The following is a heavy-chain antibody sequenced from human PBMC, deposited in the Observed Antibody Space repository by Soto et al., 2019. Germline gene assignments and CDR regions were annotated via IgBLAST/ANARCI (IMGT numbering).Heavy chain of an antibody. CDR1: GGSISSGDYY. V-gene: IGHV4-30-4*01. Sequence: SETLSLTCTVCGGSISSGDYYWSWIRQPPXEGLEWIGYIYYSGSTYYNPSLKSRVTISVDTSKNQFSLKLSSVTAADTAVYYCARDVLAAAGPSSYYFDYWGQGTLVTVSS. J-gene: IGHJ4*02. D-gene: IGHD6-13*01. CDR2: IYYSGST. CDR3: ARDVLAAAGPSSYYFDY.